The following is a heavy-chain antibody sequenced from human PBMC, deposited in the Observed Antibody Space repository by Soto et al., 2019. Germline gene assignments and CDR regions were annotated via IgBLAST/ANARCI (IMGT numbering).Heavy chain of an antibody. V-gene: IGHV1-18*01. CDR1: GYNFFTYA. J-gene: IGHJ1*01. Sequence: QVELVQSGTEVKKPGASMKVSCKTSGYNFFTYALTWVRQAPGQGLEWIGWISAYSGTIKYAQKFQGRVTLTTDTTTSTAYMEMRGLKSDDTAVYYCARDMWFGELSPSQHWGQGTLVTVSS. CDR3: ARDMWFGELSPSQH. D-gene: IGHD3-10*01. CDR2: ISAYSGTI.